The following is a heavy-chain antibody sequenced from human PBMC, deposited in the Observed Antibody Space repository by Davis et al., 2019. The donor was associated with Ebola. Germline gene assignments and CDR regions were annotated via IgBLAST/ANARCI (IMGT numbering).Heavy chain of an antibody. D-gene: IGHD6-13*01. Sequence: MPSETLSLTCTVSGGSISSGGYYWSWIRQHPGKGLEWIGYIYYSGSTYYNPSLKSRVTISVDTSKNQFSLKLISVTAADTAIYYCARQTPSYSTSWHFDSWGQGTLVTVSS. CDR3: ARQTPSYSTSWHFDS. CDR1: GGSISSGGYY. V-gene: IGHV4-31*03. J-gene: IGHJ4*02. CDR2: IYYSGST.